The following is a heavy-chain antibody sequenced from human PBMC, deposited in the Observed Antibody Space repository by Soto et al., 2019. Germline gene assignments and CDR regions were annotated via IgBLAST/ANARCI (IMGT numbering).Heavy chain of an antibody. J-gene: IGHJ4*02. D-gene: IGHD2-21*01. CDR2: INAPGETK. Sequence: EVQLVESGGGLVQPGGSLRLSCAASGFTFSNYGMNWARQAPGRGLEWVTHINAPGETKSYSDSVKGRFTISRDDAKNSLYLQMNSLTADDTAIYYCARAPEGINDFDYWGQGTLVTVSS. CDR1: GFTFSNYG. V-gene: IGHV3-48*04. CDR3: ARAPEGINDFDY.